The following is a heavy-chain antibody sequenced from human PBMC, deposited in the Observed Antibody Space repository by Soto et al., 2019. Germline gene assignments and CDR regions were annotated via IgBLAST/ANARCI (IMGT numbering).Heavy chain of an antibody. D-gene: IGHD3-16*02. Sequence: PSETQSLTCTVSGGYLSSGDCYWSWLRQPPGKGLEWIGYIYYSGSTYYNPSLKSRVTISVDTSKNQFSLKLSSVTAADTAVYYCARGPNHLYDYVWGSYRPNPYFDYWGQGTLVTVSS. V-gene: IGHV4-30-4*01. CDR1: GGYLSSGDCY. CDR3: ARGPNHLYDYVWGSYRPNPYFDY. J-gene: IGHJ4*02. CDR2: IYYSGST.